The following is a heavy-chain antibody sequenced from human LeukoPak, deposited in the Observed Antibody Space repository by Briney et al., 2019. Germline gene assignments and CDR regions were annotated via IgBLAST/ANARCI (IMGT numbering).Heavy chain of an antibody. CDR2: ITSGSGSNV. J-gene: IGHJ4*02. V-gene: IGHV3-23*01. CDR3: ARHGSWSFDY. Sequence: GGSLRLSCAASGFTFSSHAMSWVRQAPGKGLEWVSAITSGSGSNVYYTDSLKGRFTISRDNSKNTLYLQMNSLRAEDTAVYYCARHGSWSFDYWGQGTLVTVS. CDR1: GFTFSSHA. D-gene: IGHD6-13*01.